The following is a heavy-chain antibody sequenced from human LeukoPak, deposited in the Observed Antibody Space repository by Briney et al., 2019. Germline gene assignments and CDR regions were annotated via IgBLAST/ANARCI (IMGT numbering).Heavy chain of an antibody. Sequence: GGSLRLSCGASGFTFSTHDMHWVRQAPGKGLEWVAFIRYDGSHEYYADSVKGRFTISRDNSKNTLYLQMNSVRSEDTALYYCAKPSGSGVDYWGQGTRVAVSS. D-gene: IGHD1-26*01. CDR2: IRYDGSHE. V-gene: IGHV3-30*02. J-gene: IGHJ4*01. CDR1: GFTFSTHD. CDR3: AKPSGSGVDY.